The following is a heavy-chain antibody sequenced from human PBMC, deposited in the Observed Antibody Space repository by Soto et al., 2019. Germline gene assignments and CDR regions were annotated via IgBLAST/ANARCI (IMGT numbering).Heavy chain of an antibody. D-gene: IGHD3-3*01. CDR3: ASGRGERSGYYYYYYYGMDV. J-gene: IGHJ6*02. V-gene: IGHV4-34*01. CDR1: GGSFSGYY. Sequence: PSETLSLTCAVYGGSFSGYYWSWIRQPPGKGLEWIGEINHSGSTNYNPSLKSRVTISVDTSKNQFSLKLSSVTAAETAVYYCASGRGERSGYYYYYYYGMDVWGQGTTVT. CDR2: INHSGST.